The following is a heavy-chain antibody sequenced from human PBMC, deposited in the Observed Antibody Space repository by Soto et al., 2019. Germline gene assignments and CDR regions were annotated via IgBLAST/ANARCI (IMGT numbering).Heavy chain of an antibody. J-gene: IGHJ4*02. D-gene: IGHD1-26*01. CDR3: VRHWLATREFDY. V-gene: IGHV3-23*01. CDR2: ISAGGST. Sequence: LRLSCTASGFTFSDYAMSWVRQPPGKGLEWVSVISAGGSTYYADSVKGRFTVSRANSKNTLYLQMNSLRAEDTAVYYCVRHWLATREFDYWGQGTLVTVSS. CDR1: GFTFSDYA.